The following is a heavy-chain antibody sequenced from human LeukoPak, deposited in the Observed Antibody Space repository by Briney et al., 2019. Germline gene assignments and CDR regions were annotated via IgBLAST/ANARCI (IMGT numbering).Heavy chain of an antibody. D-gene: IGHD5-18*01. CDR2: ISYDGNNK. V-gene: IGHV3-30*04. CDR1: GFTFSSYA. CDR3: AKSHEKGGADGYPFYYYYGMDV. J-gene: IGHJ6*02. Sequence: GRSLRLSCAASGFTFSSYAMHWVRQAPGKGLEWVTVISYDGNNKYYADSVKGRFTISRDNSKNTLYLQMNSLRAEDTAVYYCAKSHEKGGADGYPFYYYYGMDVWGQGTTVTVSS.